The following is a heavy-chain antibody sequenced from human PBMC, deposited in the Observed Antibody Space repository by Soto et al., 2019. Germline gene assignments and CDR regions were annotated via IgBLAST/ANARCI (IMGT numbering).Heavy chain of an antibody. J-gene: IGHJ5*02. V-gene: IGHV1-18*01. D-gene: IGHD3-10*01. CDR1: GYTVTSYG. CDR2: INTYNGNT. CDR3: ARGVGSGTYYNQYNWFDP. Sequence: ASGKASCKGSGYTVTSYGISWVRQAPEQGLEWMGWINTYNGNTNHAQKLQGRVTMTTDTSTSTAYMELRSLRSDDTAVYYCARGVGSGTYYNQYNWFDPWGQGTLVTVSS.